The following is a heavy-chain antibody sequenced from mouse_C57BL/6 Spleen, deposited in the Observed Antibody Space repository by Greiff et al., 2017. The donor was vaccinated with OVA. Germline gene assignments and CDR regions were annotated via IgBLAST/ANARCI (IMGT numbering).Heavy chain of an antibody. J-gene: IGHJ2*01. CDR1: GYTFTSYW. D-gene: IGHD2-4*01. V-gene: IGHV1-64*01. CDR2: IHPNSGST. Sequence: VQLQQPGAELVKPGASVKLSCKASGYTFTSYWMHWVKQRPGQGLEWIGMIHPNSGSTNYNEKFKSKATLTVDKSSSTAYMQLSSLTSEDSAVYYCARINYDYGYYFDYWGQGTTLTVSS. CDR3: ARINYDYGYYFDY.